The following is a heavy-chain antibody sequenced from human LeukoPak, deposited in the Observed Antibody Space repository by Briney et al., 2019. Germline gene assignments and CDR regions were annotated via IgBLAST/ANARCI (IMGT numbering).Heavy chain of an antibody. J-gene: IGHJ4*02. CDR3: AKDSYDRSGYYYYYFAY. Sequence: GGSLRLSCVVSEFGVTTYYMHWARQAPGKGLEWVSVIYSGGTTYYAVSVAGRFTISRDHYKNTVYLQMNSLRAEDTAVYYCAKDSYDRSGYYYYYFAYWGQGTQVTVSS. CDR2: IYSGGTT. V-gene: IGHV3-66*01. D-gene: IGHD3-22*01. CDR1: EFGVTTYY.